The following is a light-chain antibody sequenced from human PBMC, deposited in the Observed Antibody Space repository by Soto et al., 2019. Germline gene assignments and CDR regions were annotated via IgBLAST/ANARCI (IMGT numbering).Light chain of an antibody. J-gene: IGLJ2*01. CDR1: TGAVTSGHY. CDR3: LLSYSGAHVV. CDR2: DTS. Sequence: QAVVTQEPSLTVSPGGTVTLTCGSSTGAVTSGHYPYWFQQKPGQAPRTLIYDTSNKHSWTPARFSGSLLGGKAALTLSGAQPEDEAEYYCLLSYSGAHVVFGGGNKSTVL. V-gene: IGLV7-46*01.